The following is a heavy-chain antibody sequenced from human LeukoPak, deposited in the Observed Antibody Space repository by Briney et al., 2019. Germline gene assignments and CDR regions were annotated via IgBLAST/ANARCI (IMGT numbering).Heavy chain of an antibody. J-gene: IGHJ4*02. CDR1: GGSIDTHF. CDR3: AGDSSVWLYVDY. V-gene: IGHV4-59*11. D-gene: IGHD6-19*01. Sequence: PSETLSLTCTVSGGSIDTHFWSWIRQPPGKGLEWIGYISYRGSTNFNPSLKSRVTISIDTSKNQFSLKLTSVTAADTAVYYCAGDSSVWLYVDYWGQGTLVTVSS. CDR2: ISYRGST.